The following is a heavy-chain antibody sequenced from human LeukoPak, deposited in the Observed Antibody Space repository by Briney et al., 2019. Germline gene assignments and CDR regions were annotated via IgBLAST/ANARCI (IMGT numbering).Heavy chain of an antibody. J-gene: IGHJ4*02. D-gene: IGHD3-16*02. Sequence: GGSLRLSCAASGFTFSSYAMRWVRQAPGKGLEGVSAISGRGGTTYYADTVKGRFTLSRYNSTNTLYLQMNSQRAEDTAVYYCAKDTAYYDYVWVSYRLPYYFDYWGQGTLVTVSS. CDR1: GFTFSSYA. CDR3: AKDTAYYDYVWVSYRLPYYFDY. V-gene: IGHV3-23*01. CDR2: ISGRGGTT.